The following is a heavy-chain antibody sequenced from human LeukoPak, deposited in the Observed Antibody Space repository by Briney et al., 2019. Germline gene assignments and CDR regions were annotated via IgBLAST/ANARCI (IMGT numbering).Heavy chain of an antibody. V-gene: IGHV1-24*01. CDR2: FDPEDGET. CDR3: ATTGRGYSYGPRAAFDI. J-gene: IGHJ3*02. Sequence: ASVKVSCKVSGYTLTELSMHWVRQAPGEGLEWMGGFDPEDGETIYAQKFQGRVTMTEDTSTDTAYMELSSLRSEDTAVYYCATTGRGYSYGPRAAFDIWGQGTMVTVSS. CDR1: GYTLTELS. D-gene: IGHD5-18*01.